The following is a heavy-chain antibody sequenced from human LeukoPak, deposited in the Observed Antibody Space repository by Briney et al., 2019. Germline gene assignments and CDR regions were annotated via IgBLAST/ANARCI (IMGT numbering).Heavy chain of an antibody. J-gene: IGHJ4*02. V-gene: IGHV4-30-4*01. CDR2: IYYSGST. D-gene: IGHD3-10*01. CDR3: AHQEITMVRGVIIS. CDR1: GGSISSGDYY. Sequence: SQTLSLTCTVSGGSISSGDYYWSWIRQPPGKGLEWIGYIYYSGSTYYNPSLKSRVTISVDTSKNQFSLKLSSVAAADTAVYYCAHQEITMVRGVIISWGQGTLVTVSS.